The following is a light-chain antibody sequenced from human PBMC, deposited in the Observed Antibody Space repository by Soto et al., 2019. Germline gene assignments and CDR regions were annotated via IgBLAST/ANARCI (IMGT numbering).Light chain of an antibody. CDR2: DVS. CDR1: SSDVGTYKY. Sequence: QSALTQPASVSGSPGQSITISCTGTSSDVGTYKYVSWYQQHPGKAPKLMIYDVSNRPSGVSNRLSGSKSGNTASLTISGLQAEDEADYYCNSYTTSSTLVFGTGTKLTVL. J-gene: IGLJ1*01. V-gene: IGLV2-14*03. CDR3: NSYTTSSTLV.